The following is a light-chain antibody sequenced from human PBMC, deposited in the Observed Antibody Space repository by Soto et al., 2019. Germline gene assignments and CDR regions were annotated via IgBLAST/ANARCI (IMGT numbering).Light chain of an antibody. CDR3: QQYNNWPLT. Sequence: VMTQSPDTLSVSPGERATLSCRASQSVSSLLAWYQQKPGQAPRLLIYGASTRATGIPDRFSASGSGTEFALTISSLQSGDFAVYYCQQYNNWPLTFGGGTKVDIK. CDR1: QSVSSL. J-gene: IGKJ4*01. CDR2: GAS. V-gene: IGKV3-15*01.